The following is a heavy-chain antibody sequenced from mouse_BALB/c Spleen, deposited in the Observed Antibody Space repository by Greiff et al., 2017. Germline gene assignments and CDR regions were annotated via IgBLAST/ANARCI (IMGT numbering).Heavy chain of an antibody. D-gene: IGHD1-1*02. J-gene: IGHJ3*01. CDR2: IYPYNGGT. V-gene: IGHV1S29*02. Sequence: EVQLQQSGPELVKPGASVKISCKASGYTFTDYNMHWVKQSHGKSLEWIGYIYPYNGGTGYNQKFKSKATLTVDNSSSTAYMELRSLTSEDSAVYYCANMGGNLAWFAYWGQGTLVTVSA. CDR1: GYTFTDYN. CDR3: ANMGGNLAWFAY.